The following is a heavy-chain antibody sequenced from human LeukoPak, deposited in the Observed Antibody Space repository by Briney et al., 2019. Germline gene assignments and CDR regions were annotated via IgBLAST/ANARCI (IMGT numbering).Heavy chain of an antibody. V-gene: IGHV1-2*02. CDR1: GYTFAGYY. J-gene: IGHJ4*02. Sequence: GASVKVSCKASGYTFAGYYMHWVRQAPGQGLEWMGWINPNSGGTNYAQKFQGRVTMTRDTSISTAYMELSRLRSDDTAVYYCARINPYYYGSGSYYTTDYYFDHWGQGTLVTVSS. D-gene: IGHD3-10*01. CDR3: ARINPYYYGSGSYYTTDYYFDH. CDR2: INPNSGGT.